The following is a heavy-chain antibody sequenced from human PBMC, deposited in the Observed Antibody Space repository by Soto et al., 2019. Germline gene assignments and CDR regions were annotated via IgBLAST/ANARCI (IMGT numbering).Heavy chain of an antibody. CDR2: ISYDGSNK. CDR1: GFPLRIYA. D-gene: IGHD6-13*01. J-gene: IGHJ4*02. CDR3: ARDKGPFIAADVIEY. V-gene: IGHV3-30-3*01. Sequence: RGSLSLPCLSPGFPLRIYAMHCVRQARTKGLEWVAVISYDGSNKSYADAVKGRFSISRDNSKNTLYLQMNSLRAEDTSVYYCARDKGPFIAADVIEYWGPGTPVNGSP.